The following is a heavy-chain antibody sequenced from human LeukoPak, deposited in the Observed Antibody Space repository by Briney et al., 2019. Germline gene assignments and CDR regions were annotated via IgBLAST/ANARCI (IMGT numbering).Heavy chain of an antibody. Sequence: ASETLSLTCTVSVGSISSSSYYWGWIRQPPGKGLEWIGSIYYSGSTYYNPSLKSRVTISVDTSKNQFSLKLSSVTAADTAVYYCARRMVATLDYWGQGTLVTVSS. CDR3: ARRMVATLDY. D-gene: IGHD5-12*01. CDR1: VGSISSSSYY. V-gene: IGHV4-39*01. J-gene: IGHJ4*02. CDR2: IYYSGST.